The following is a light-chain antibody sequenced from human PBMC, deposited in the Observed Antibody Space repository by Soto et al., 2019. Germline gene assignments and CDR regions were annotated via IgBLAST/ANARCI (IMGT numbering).Light chain of an antibody. Sequence: ETVMTQSPATLSLSPGERATLSCRASQSVSSKLVWYQQKPGQAPRFLIYGASTRATGIPARFRGSGSGTEFTLTIDSLQSEDFAVYYCQQYNTAPMTFGGGTKVEIK. CDR3: QQYNTAPMT. CDR2: GAS. V-gene: IGKV3-15*01. J-gene: IGKJ4*01. CDR1: QSVSSK.